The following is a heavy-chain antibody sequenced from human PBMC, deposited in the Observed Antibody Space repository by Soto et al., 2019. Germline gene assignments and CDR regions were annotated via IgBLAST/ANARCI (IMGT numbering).Heavy chain of an antibody. CDR3: ARETSGATAGTRTFESDYYHYGTDV. V-gene: IGHV1-69*13. D-gene: IGHD1-26*01. J-gene: IGHJ6*01. Sequence: SVKVSCKASGGTFSSYAISWVRQAPGQGLEWMGGINPIFGTANYAQKFQGRVTITADESTSTAYMELSSLRSEDTAVYYCARETSGATAGTRTFESDYYHYGTDVWGQGTTVPVSS. CDR1: GGTFSSYA. CDR2: INPIFGTA.